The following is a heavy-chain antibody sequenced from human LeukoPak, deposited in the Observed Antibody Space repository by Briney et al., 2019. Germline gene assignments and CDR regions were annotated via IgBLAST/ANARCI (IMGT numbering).Heavy chain of an antibody. CDR1: GFTFSSYS. V-gene: IGHV3-48*04. J-gene: IGHJ4*02. CDR3: ARDEGPLGTMVRGVPRRDY. Sequence: PGGSLRLSCAASGFTFSSYSMNWVRQAPGKGLEWVSYISSSSSTIYYADSVKGRFTISRDDAKNSLYLQMNSLRAEDTAVYYCARDEGPLGTMVRGVPRRDYWGQGTLVAVSS. D-gene: IGHD3-10*01. CDR2: ISSSSSTI.